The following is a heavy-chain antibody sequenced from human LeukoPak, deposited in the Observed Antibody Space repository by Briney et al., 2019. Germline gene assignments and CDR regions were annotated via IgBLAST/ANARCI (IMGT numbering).Heavy chain of an antibody. Sequence: GGSLRLSCAASGFTFSSYWMSWFRQAPGKGLEWVANIKPDGSEKYCVDSVMGRFTISRDNAKKSLYLQMNSLRAEDTAVYYCARGDFNDYGDYVDAFEIWGQGTMVTVSA. CDR3: ARGDFNDYGDYVDAFEI. CDR1: GFTFSSYW. CDR2: IKPDGSEK. J-gene: IGHJ3*02. D-gene: IGHD4-17*01. V-gene: IGHV3-7*01.